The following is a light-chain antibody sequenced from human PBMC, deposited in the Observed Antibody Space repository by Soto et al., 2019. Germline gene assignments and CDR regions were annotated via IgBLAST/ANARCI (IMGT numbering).Light chain of an antibody. Sequence: QSALAKAASVSGSPGQSITISCTGTSSDTAGYNYVSWYQQHPGKAPKLMIYEVSNRPSGVSNRFSGSQSGNTASLTISGLQAEDEANYYCSSYTTSNTPLYVFGTGTKVTVL. V-gene: IGLV2-14*01. J-gene: IGLJ1*01. CDR2: EVS. CDR3: SSYTTSNTPLYV. CDR1: SSDTAGYNY.